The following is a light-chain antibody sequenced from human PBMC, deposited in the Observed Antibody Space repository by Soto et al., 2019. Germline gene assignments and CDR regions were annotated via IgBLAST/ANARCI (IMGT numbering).Light chain of an antibody. CDR3: QSYDTGLRGMI. CDR1: SSNIGADYN. V-gene: IGLV1-40*01. CDR2: GNN. Sequence: QSVLTQPPSVSGAPGQRVTISCTGTSSNIGADYNVHWYRQLPGTAPKLLIYGNNHRPSGVPDRFSGSKSGPSASLAITGLQTEDEAHYYCQSYDTGLRGMIFGGGTKVTVL. J-gene: IGLJ2*01.